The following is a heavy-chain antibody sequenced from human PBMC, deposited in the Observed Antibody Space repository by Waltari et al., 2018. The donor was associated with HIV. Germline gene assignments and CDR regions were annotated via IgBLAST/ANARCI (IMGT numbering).Heavy chain of an antibody. Sequence: EVQLVESGGGLVQPGGSLRLSCAASGFTFSSYNMNWVRQAPGKGLEWVSYISSSSSTIYSADSVKGQFTISRDNAKNSLYLQMNSLRAEDTAVYYCARRGWSSGWPYYFDYWGQGTLVTVSS. CDR2: ISSSSSTI. CDR3: ARRGWSSGWPYYFDY. D-gene: IGHD6-19*01. J-gene: IGHJ4*02. V-gene: IGHV3-48*01. CDR1: GFTFSSYN.